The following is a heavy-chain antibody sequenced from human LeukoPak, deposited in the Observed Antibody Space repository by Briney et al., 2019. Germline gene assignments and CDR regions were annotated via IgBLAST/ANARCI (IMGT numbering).Heavy chain of an antibody. CDR3: ARDGSGEWPIGY. Sequence: GGSLRFSCAASGFTFSSKWMSWVRQAPGKGLEWVANIKHDGSEKYCVDSVKGRFTFSRDNAKNSPYLQMNSLRVEDTAVYYCARDGSGEWPIGYWGQGTLVTVSS. CDR1: GFTFSSKW. J-gene: IGHJ4*02. D-gene: IGHD3-10*01. CDR2: IKHDGSEK. V-gene: IGHV3-7*01.